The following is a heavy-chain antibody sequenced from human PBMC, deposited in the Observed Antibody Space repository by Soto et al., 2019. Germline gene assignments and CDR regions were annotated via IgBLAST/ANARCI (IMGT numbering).Heavy chain of an antibody. CDR3: ARQIVDYDFWSGYYSNYYYYGMDV. J-gene: IGHJ6*02. V-gene: IGHV1-18*01. D-gene: IGHD3-3*01. Sequence: GASVKGSWKASCYTFTSCGMSWGRQAPVQGLEWMGFISAYNGNTNYAQKLQGRVTMTTDTYTSTAYMELRSLRSDDTALHYCARQIVDYDFWSGYYSNYYYYGMDVWGQGTTVTVS. CDR1: CYTFTSCG. CDR2: ISAYNGNT.